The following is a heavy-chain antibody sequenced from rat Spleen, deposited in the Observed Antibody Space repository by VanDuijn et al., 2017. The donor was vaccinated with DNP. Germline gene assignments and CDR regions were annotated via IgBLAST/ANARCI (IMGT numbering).Heavy chain of an antibody. D-gene: IGHD4-3*01. CDR3: ATDKRGY. Sequence: EVQLVESDGGFVQPGGSLELSCAVSGFTFNDYYMAWVRQAPAKGLEWVATISYNGGTPYYRDSVKGRFTISRDNAQSTLYLQMDSLRSEDTATYYCATDKRGYWSQGVMVTVSS. CDR2: ISYNGGTP. J-gene: IGHJ2*01. V-gene: IGHV5-20*01. CDR1: GFTFNDYY.